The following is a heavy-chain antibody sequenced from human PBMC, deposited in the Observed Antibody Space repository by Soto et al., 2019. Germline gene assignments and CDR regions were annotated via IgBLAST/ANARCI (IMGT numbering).Heavy chain of an antibody. Sequence: PAETLSLTCTVSDGSIRSFFWTWIRQSPGKGLQWLADVHYSGNTNYNPSLRSRVTMSVDTSKNQFSLRLTSVTAADTAVYYCARMNQLAPKRNAFDIWGQGTMVTVSS. CDR3: ARMNQLAPKRNAFDI. J-gene: IGHJ3*02. D-gene: IGHD1-1*01. CDR2: VHYSGNT. CDR1: DGSIRSFF. V-gene: IGHV4-59*01.